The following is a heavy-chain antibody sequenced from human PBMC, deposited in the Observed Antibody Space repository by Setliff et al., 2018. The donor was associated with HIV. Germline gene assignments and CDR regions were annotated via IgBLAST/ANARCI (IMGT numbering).Heavy chain of an antibody. CDR3: ARGVIRGVISQGGLDY. CDR1: GFTFNTCA. D-gene: IGHD3-10*01. Sequence: GGSLRLSCAGSGFTFNTCAKNWVRQAPGKGLEWVAVISYDGSNKYYADSVKGRFTIARDNSKNTLYLQMNSLRSEDPAVYYCARGVIRGVISQGGLDYWGPGTLVTVSS. V-gene: IGHV3-30*04. CDR2: ISYDGSNK. J-gene: IGHJ4*02.